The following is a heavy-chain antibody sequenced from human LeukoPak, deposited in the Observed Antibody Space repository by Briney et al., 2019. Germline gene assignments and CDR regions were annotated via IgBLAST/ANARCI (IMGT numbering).Heavy chain of an antibody. J-gene: IGHJ4*02. CDR1: GGTFSSYA. CDR2: IIPILGIP. CDR3: ASSPFPSYSSSSNLNWDRGVGFDY. Sequence: GASVKVTCKASGGTFSSYAISWVRRAPGQGLEWMGRIIPILGIPNYAQKFQGRVTNTADKSTSTAYMELSSLRSEDTAVNHCASSPFPSYSSSSNLNWDRGVGFDYWGQGTLVTVSS. D-gene: IGHD6-13*01. V-gene: IGHV1-69*04.